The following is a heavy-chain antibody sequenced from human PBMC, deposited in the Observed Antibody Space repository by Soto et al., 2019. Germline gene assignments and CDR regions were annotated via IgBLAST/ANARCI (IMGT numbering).Heavy chain of an antibody. D-gene: IGHD3-22*01. CDR3: ARHAVPDYYDSSGYFDY. Sequence: QLQLQESGPGLVKPSETLSLTCTVSGGSISSSSYYWGWIRQPPGKGLEWIGSIYYSGSTYYNPSLKSRVTLSVDTSKNQFSLKLSSVTAADTAVYYCARHAVPDYYDSSGYFDYWGQGTLVTVSS. J-gene: IGHJ4*02. CDR2: IYYSGST. CDR1: GGSISSSSYY. V-gene: IGHV4-39*01.